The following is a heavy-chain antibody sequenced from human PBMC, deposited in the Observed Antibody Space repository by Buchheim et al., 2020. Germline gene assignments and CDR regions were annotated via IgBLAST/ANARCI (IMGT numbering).Heavy chain of an antibody. V-gene: IGHV3-30-3*01. CDR1: GFTFNNDA. J-gene: IGHJ6*02. CDR2: ISYDGANK. D-gene: IGHD2-15*01. CDR3: SRGGGLVLAYAMDV. Sequence: QVQVVESGGGVVQPGRSLRLSCTASGFTFNNDALHWVRQAPGKGLEWVALISYDGANKYYAESVKGRFTISRDNSKNTVLLQMDSLTTEDSAVYYCSRGGGLVLAYAMDVWGQGTT.